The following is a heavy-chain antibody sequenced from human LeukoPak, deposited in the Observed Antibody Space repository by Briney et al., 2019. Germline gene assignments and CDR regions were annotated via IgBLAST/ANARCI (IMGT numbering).Heavy chain of an antibody. V-gene: IGHV4-34*01. CDR2: INHSGST. Sequence: SETLSLTCAVYGGSFSGYYWSWIRQPPGKGLEWIGEINHSGSTNYNPSLKSRVTISINTSKNQFSLKLSSVTAADTAVYYCARLPKFSSGYKYYYYYYMDVWGKGTTVTISS. CDR1: GGSFSGYY. CDR3: ARLPKFSSGYKYYYYYYMDV. J-gene: IGHJ6*03. D-gene: IGHD3/OR15-3a*01.